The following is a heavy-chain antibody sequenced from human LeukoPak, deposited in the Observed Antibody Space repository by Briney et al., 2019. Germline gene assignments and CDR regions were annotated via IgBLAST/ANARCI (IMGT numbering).Heavy chain of an antibody. J-gene: IGHJ4*02. V-gene: IGHV3-9*01. CDR1: GFTFSSYG. Sequence: PGGSLRLSCAASGFTFSSYGMSWVRQAPGKGLEWVSGISWNSGSIGYADSVKGRFTISRDNAKNSLYLQMNSLRAEDTALYYCAKDKSGWSMVRGVTTTPLFDYWGQGTLVTVSS. CDR3: AKDKSGWSMVRGVTTTPLFDY. CDR2: ISWNSGSI. D-gene: IGHD3-10*01.